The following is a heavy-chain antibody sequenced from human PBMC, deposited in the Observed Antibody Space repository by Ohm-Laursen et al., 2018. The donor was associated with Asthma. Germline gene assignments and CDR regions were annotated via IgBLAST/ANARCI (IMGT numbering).Heavy chain of an antibody. D-gene: IGHD2-21*01. Sequence: TLSLTCTVSGGSISSGGYYWSWIRQPPGKGLEWIGYIYYSGSTYYNPSLKSRVTISVDTSKNQFSLKLSSVTAADTAVYYCARGIGGQHLGGGDYWGQGTLVTVSS. CDR3: ARGIGGQHLGGGDY. J-gene: IGHJ4*02. CDR1: GGSISSGGYY. V-gene: IGHV4-31*03. CDR2: IYYSGST.